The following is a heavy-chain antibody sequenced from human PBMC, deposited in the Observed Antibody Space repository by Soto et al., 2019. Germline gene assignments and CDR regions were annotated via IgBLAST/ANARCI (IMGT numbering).Heavy chain of an antibody. D-gene: IGHD4-17*01. CDR3: VKQSHGFGGEAFDY. CDR2: VSTSGRST. CDR1: GFIFSESP. Sequence: GGCLRLSWSASGFIFSESPIYCVRQVPGKGLEAISAVSTSGRSTYYADSVKDRFTISRDNSKNTLFLQMGSLRPEDTAIYYCVKQSHGFGGEAFDYWGQGTQVTVSS. J-gene: IGHJ4*02. V-gene: IGHV3-64D*06.